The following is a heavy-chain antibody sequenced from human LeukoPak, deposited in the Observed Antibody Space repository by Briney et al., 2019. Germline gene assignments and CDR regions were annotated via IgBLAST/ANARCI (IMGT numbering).Heavy chain of an antibody. CDR1: GCTFSSYA. CDR2: ISRSGGST. V-gene: IGHV3-23*01. Sequence: GGSLRLSCAGSGCTFSSYAMSWVRQAPGKGLEWVSAISRSGGSTYYADSVKGRFTISRDNSKNTLYLQMDSLRAEGTAVYSCAKSSGWYEGFDYWGQGTLVTVSS. CDR3: AKSSGWYEGFDY. D-gene: IGHD6-19*01. J-gene: IGHJ4*02.